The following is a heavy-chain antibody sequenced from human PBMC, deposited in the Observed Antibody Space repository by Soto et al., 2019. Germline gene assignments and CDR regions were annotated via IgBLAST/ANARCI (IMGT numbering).Heavy chain of an antibody. Sequence: QVQLVQSGAEVKKPGSSVKVSCKASGGTFSSYAISWVRQAPGQGLEWMGEIIPIFGTANYAQKFQGRVTITADESTSTAYMELSSLRSEDTAVYYCARQSVGATYYYYYGMDVWGQGTTVTVSS. V-gene: IGHV1-69*01. J-gene: IGHJ6*02. CDR1: GGTFSSYA. D-gene: IGHD1-26*01. CDR3: ARQSVGATYYYYYGMDV. CDR2: IIPIFGTA.